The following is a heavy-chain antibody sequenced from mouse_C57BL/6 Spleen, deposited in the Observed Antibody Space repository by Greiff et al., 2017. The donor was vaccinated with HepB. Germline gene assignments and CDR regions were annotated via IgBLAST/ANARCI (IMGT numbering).Heavy chain of an antibody. CDR1: GYAFSSSW. V-gene: IGHV1-82*01. CDR2: IYPGDGDT. J-gene: IGHJ2*01. CDR3: ARNGNYETLYYIDY. Sequence: VQLVESGPELVKPGASVKISCKASGYAFSSSWMNWVMQRPGKGLEWIGRIYPGDGDTNYNGKFKGKATLTADKSSSTAYMQLSSLTSEDSAVYFCARNGNYETLYYIDYWGQGTTLTVSS. D-gene: IGHD2-1*01.